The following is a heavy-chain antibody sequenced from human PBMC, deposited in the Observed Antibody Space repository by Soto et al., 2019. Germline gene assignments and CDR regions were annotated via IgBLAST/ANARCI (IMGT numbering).Heavy chain of an antibody. Sequence: ASVKVSCKASGYTFTSYDINWVRQATGQGLEWMGWMNPNSGNTGYAQKFQGRVTMTRNTSMSTAYMELSSLRSEDTAVYYCSRSWAVAGTGTAEIDYWGQGTLVTVSS. J-gene: IGHJ4*02. D-gene: IGHD6-19*01. V-gene: IGHV1-8*01. CDR2: MNPNSGNT. CDR3: SRSWAVAGTGTAEIDY. CDR1: GYTFTSYD.